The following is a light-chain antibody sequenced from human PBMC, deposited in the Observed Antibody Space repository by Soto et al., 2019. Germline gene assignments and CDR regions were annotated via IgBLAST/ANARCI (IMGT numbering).Light chain of an antibody. Sequence: QSALTQPHSVSGSPGQSVTISCTGTSSDVGYYNYVSWYQQHPGKAPKLMIYDVNKRPSGVPDRFSGSKSGNTAFLTISGLQADDEADYYCSSYAGSYFHVVFGGGTKLTVL. CDR1: SSDVGYYNY. CDR2: DVN. CDR3: SSYAGSYFHVV. V-gene: IGLV2-11*01. J-gene: IGLJ2*01.